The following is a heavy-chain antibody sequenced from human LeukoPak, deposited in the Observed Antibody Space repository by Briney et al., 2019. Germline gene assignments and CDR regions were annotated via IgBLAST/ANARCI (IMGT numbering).Heavy chain of an antibody. J-gene: IGHJ4*02. CDR2: IYYGGST. V-gene: IGHV4-39*01. CDR3: ARTGLTGYSSGWYPAEVDY. CDR1: GGSISSSTYY. Sequence: PSGTLSLTCTVSGGSISSSTYYWGWVRQPPGKGLEWIGSIYYGGSTYYNPSLKNRVTISVDTSKNQFSLKLSSVTAADTAVYYCARTGLTGYSSGWYPAEVDYWGQGTLVTVSS. D-gene: IGHD6-19*01.